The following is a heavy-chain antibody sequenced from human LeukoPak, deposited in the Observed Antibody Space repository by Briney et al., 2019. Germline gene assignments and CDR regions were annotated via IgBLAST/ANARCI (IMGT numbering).Heavy chain of an antibody. V-gene: IGHV3-23*01. CDR1: GFTFSSYA. D-gene: IGHD3-9*01. J-gene: IGHJ6*02. Sequence: AGGSLRLSCAASGFTFSSYAMSWVRQAPGKGLEWVSAISGSGGSTYYADSVKGRFTISRDNSKNTLYLQMNSLRAEDTAVYYCAKCLDYDILTGYQNPYYYYGMDVWGQGTTVTVSS. CDR3: AKCLDYDILTGYQNPYYYYGMDV. CDR2: ISGSGGST.